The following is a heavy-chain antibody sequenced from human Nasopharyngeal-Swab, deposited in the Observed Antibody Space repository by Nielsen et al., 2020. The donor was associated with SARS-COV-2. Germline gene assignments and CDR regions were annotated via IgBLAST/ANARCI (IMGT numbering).Heavy chain of an antibody. Sequence: GGSLRLSCTASGFTFSSYAMSWVRQAPGKGLEWVSEISGSGGSTYYAESVKGRFTISRDNSKNTLYLQMSSLRAEDTAIYYCAKDLGVESPSWFDYWGQGTLLTVSS. J-gene: IGHJ4*02. CDR2: ISGSGGST. V-gene: IGHV3-23*01. D-gene: IGHD4-23*01. CDR1: GFTFSSYA. CDR3: AKDLGVESPSWFDY.